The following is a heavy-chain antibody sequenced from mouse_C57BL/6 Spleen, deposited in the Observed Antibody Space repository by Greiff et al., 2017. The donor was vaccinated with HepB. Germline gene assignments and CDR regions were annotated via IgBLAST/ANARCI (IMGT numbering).Heavy chain of an antibody. CDR3: ARPQEGGNYGWYFDV. CDR2: ISSGSSTI. D-gene: IGHD2-1*01. Sequence: EVKLVESGGGLVKPGGSLKLSCAASGFTFSDYGMHWVRQAPEKGLEWVAYISSGSSTIYYADTVKGRFTISRDNAKNTLFLQMTSLRSEDTAMYYCARPQEGGNYGWYFDVWGTGTTVTVAS. J-gene: IGHJ1*03. V-gene: IGHV5-17*01. CDR1: GFTFSDYG.